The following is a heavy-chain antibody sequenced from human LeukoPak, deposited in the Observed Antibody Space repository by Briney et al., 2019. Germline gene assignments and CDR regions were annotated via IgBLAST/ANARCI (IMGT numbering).Heavy chain of an antibody. Sequence: GGSLRLSCAASGFTFSSYWMSWVRQAPGKGLEWVANIKQGGSEKYYADSVKGRFNISRDNAKNSLFLQMNSLRAEDTAVYYCARGSPLMAVAGSYVYWGQGALVTVFS. CDR3: ARGSPLMAVAGSYVY. CDR1: GFTFSSYW. D-gene: IGHD6-19*01. V-gene: IGHV3-7*01. J-gene: IGHJ4*02. CDR2: IKQGGSEK.